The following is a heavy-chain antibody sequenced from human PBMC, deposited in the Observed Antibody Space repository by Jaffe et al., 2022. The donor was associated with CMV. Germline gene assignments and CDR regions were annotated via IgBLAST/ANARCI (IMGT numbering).Heavy chain of an antibody. CDR3: TTDHGGEWPGLDV. D-gene: IGHD3-16*01. CDR2: IKSKTDGGTT. J-gene: IGHJ6*02. V-gene: IGHV3-15*01. CDR1: GFTFSNAW. Sequence: EVQLVESGGGLVKPGGSLRLSCAASGFTFSNAWMSWVRQAPGKGLEWVGRIKSKTDGGTTDYAAPVKGRFTISRDDSKNTLYLQMNSLKTEDTAVYYCTTDHGGEWPGLDVWGQGTTVTVSS.